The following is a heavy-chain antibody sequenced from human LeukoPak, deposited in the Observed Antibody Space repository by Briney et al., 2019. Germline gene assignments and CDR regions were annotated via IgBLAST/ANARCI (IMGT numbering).Heavy chain of an antibody. J-gene: IGHJ4*02. V-gene: IGHV3-21*05. CDR3: ARQHNYAFDN. Sequence: GGAPRLSRAASGFNLSDYSMNLGRQAPGKGGEWISYIGISSGHTKYADSVKGRFTISGDNAKNSLYLQMNSLRIEDTAVYYCARQHNYAFDNWGQGTLVTVSS. CDR1: GFNLSDYS. D-gene: IGHD1-1*01. CDR2: IGISSGHT.